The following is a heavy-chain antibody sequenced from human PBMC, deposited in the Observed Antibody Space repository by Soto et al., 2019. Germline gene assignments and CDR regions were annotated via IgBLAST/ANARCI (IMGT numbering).Heavy chain of an antibody. CDR3: AAAPHYYDILTGYYSSYYGMDV. D-gene: IGHD3-9*01. Sequence: SVKVSCKASGFTFTSSAVQWVRQARGRRLEWIGWIVVGSGNTNYAQKFQERVTITRDMSTSTAYMELSSLRSEDTAVYYCAAAPHYYDILTGYYSSYYGMDVWGQGTTVTVSS. V-gene: IGHV1-58*01. CDR2: IVVGSGNT. CDR1: GFTFTSSA. J-gene: IGHJ6*02.